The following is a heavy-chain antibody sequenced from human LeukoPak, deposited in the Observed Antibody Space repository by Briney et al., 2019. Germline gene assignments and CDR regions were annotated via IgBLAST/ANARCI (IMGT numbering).Heavy chain of an antibody. Sequence: PGGSLRLSCAASGLIFSHYGMHWVRQPPGKGLDWVALIWYDGSKKYYADSVKGRFTISRDNAKDTLYLQMDSLRVEDTAVYYCTVWSGSSYLEYLQHWGQGTLVSVSA. D-gene: IGHD1-26*01. CDR1: GLIFSHYG. J-gene: IGHJ1*01. V-gene: IGHV3-33*01. CDR2: IWYDGSKK. CDR3: TVWSGSSYLEYLQH.